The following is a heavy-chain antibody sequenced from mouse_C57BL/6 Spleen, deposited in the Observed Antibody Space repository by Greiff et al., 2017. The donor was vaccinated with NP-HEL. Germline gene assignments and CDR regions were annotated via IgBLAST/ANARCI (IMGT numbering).Heavy chain of an antibody. CDR3: ARSGYYGSSYDYWYFDV. D-gene: IGHD1-1*01. J-gene: IGHJ1*03. Sequence: VQLQQSGPELVKPGASVKISCKASGYSFTGYYMHWVKQSHGNILDWIGYIYPYNGVSSYNQKFKGKATLTVDKSSSTAYMELRSLTSEDSAVYYCARSGYYGSSYDYWYFDVWGTGTTVTVSS. CDR1: GYSFTGYY. V-gene: IGHV1-31*01. CDR2: IYPYNGVS.